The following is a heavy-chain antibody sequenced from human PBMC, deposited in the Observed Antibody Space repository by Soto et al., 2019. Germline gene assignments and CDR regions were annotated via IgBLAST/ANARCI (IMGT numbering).Heavy chain of an antibody. D-gene: IGHD6-13*01. CDR2: INPSGGST. CDR1: GYTFTSYY. V-gene: IGHV1-46*03. CDR3: ARASRSWYYFDY. J-gene: IGHJ4*02. Sequence: ASVKVSCKASGYTFTSYYMHWVRQAPGQGLEWMGIINPSGGSTSYAQKFQGRVTMTRDASTSTVYMELSSLRSEDTAVYYCARASRSWYYFDYWGQGTLVTVSS.